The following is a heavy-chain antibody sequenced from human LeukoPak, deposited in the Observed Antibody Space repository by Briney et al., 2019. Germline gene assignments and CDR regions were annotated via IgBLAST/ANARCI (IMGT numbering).Heavy chain of an antibody. Sequence: SVKVSCKASGGIFSSYAISWVRQAPGQGLEWMGGIIPIFGTAKYAQKFQGRVTMTTDTSTSTAYMELRSLSSDDTAVYYCARGPEYYYDSSGYYWFDYWGQGTLVTVSS. CDR2: IIPIFGTA. V-gene: IGHV1-69*05. D-gene: IGHD3-22*01. J-gene: IGHJ4*02. CDR1: GGIFSSYA. CDR3: ARGPEYYYDSSGYYWFDY.